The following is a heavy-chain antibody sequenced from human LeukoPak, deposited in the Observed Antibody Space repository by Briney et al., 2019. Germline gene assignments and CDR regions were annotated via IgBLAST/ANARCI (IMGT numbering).Heavy chain of an antibody. J-gene: IGHJ6*02. D-gene: IGHD3-10*01. Sequence: ASVKVSCKASGYTFTGYYMHWVRQAPGQGLEWMGWINPNSGGTNYAQKFQGRVTMTRDTSISTAYMELSRLRSDDTAVYYCARELLWFGKLFTLPASLLPNFGMDVWGQGTTVTVSS. CDR2: INPNSGGT. CDR3: ARELLWFGKLFTLPASLLPNFGMDV. CDR1: GYTFTGYY. V-gene: IGHV1-2*02.